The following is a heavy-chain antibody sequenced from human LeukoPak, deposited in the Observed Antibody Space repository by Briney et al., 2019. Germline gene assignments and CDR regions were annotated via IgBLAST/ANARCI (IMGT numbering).Heavy chain of an antibody. D-gene: IGHD2-2*02. V-gene: IGHV4-4*07. Sequence: PSKTLSLTCTVSGGSISSYYWSWIRQPAGKGLEWIGRIYTSGSTNYNPSLKSRVTMSVDTSKNQFSLKLSSVTAADTAVYYCARDRGCSSTSCYTSKNWFDPWGQGTLVTVSS. CDR3: ARDRGCSSTSCYTSKNWFDP. CDR1: GGSISSYY. CDR2: IYTSGST. J-gene: IGHJ5*02.